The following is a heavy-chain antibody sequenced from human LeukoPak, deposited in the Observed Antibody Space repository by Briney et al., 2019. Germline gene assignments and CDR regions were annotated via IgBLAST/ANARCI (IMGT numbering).Heavy chain of an antibody. V-gene: IGHV3-53*01. D-gene: IGHD2-2*01. CDR3: ARAFDTSWDYYYMDV. Sequence: GRSLRLSCAASGFTISSNYMSWVRQAPGKGLEWVSVIYSGGGTYYADSMKGRFTISRDDAKNSLYLQMNSLRAEDTAVYYCARAFDTSWDYYYMDVWGKGTTVTVSS. CDR1: GFTISSNY. CDR2: IYSGGGT. J-gene: IGHJ6*03.